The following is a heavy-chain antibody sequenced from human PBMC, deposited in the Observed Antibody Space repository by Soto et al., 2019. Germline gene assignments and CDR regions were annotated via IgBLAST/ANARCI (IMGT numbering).Heavy chain of an antibody. CDR1: GFTFIPYI. CDR3: ARERGSGWTFDY. CDR2: ISSSSTI. J-gene: IGHJ4*02. D-gene: IGHD6-19*01. Sequence: GSLRLSCAASGFTFIPYIINWVRQAPGKGLEWVSSISSSSTIYYADSVKGRFTISRDNVQNSLYLQMHSLRAEDTAVYYCARERGSGWTFDYWGQGTLVTVSS. V-gene: IGHV3-48*01.